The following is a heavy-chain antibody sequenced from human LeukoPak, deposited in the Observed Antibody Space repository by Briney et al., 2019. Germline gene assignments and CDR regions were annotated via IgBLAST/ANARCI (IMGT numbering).Heavy chain of an antibody. CDR3: ARDGAAARTFDY. V-gene: IGHV1-69*05. CDR1: GYTFTGYY. CDR2: IIPIFGTA. D-gene: IGHD6-13*01. J-gene: IGHJ4*02. Sequence: ASVKVSCKASGYTFTGYYMHWVRQAPGQGLEWMGRIIPIFGTANYAQKFQGRVTITTDESTSTAYMELSSLRSEDTAVYYCARDGAAARTFDYWGQGTLVTVSS.